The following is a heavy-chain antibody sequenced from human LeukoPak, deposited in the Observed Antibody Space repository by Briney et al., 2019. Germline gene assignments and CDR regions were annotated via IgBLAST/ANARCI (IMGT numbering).Heavy chain of an antibody. J-gene: IGHJ4*02. V-gene: IGHV4-61*01. D-gene: IGHD3-9*01. CDR2: IYYSGST. CDR1: GGSVSSGSYY. CDR3: ARDLNDILTGSYYFDY. Sequence: SETLSLTCTVSGGSVSSGSYYWSWIRQPPGKGLEWIGYIYYSGSTNYNPSLKSRVTISVDTSKNQFSLKLSSVTAADTAVYYCARDLNDILTGSYYFDYWGQGTLVTVSS.